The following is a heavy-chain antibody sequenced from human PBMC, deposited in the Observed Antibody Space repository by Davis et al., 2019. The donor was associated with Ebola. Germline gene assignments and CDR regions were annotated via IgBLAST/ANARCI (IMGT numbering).Heavy chain of an antibody. V-gene: IGHV3-23*01. J-gene: IGHJ5*02. CDR1: GFAFGDHA. CDR3: ATYDFSVTRP. D-gene: IGHD4-17*01. Sequence: GGSLRLSCAASGFAFGDHAMHWVRQVPGKGPEWVSGINLDGADIAYADSVKGRFTISRDNSKNTLSLQMNSLRAEDTAVYYCATYDFSVTRPWGQGTLVTVSS. CDR2: INLDGADI.